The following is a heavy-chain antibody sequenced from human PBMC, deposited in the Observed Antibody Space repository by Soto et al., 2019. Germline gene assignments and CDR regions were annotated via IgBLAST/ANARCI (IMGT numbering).Heavy chain of an antibody. CDR3: ARARVYATGPPHF. V-gene: IGHV3-21*06. D-gene: IGHD6-13*01. CDR2: ISSSSDYI. CDR1: GFTFTSYT. J-gene: IGHJ4*02. Sequence: GGSLRLSCAASGFTFTSYTMNWVRQAPGKGLEWVSSISSSSDYIYYADSMKGRVTISRDNAKNSLFLDMNSLTGEDTAVYYFARARVYATGPPHFWGQGTLVTVSS.